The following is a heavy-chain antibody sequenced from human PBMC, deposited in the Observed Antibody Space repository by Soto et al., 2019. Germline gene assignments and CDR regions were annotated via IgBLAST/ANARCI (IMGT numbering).Heavy chain of an antibody. V-gene: IGHV4-59*01. CDR3: ARVRPYSSSWYFYYYMDV. D-gene: IGHD6-13*01. CDR2: IYYSGST. J-gene: IGHJ6*03. Sequence: SETLSLTCTVSGGSISSYYWSWIRQPPGKGLEWIGYIYYSGSTNYNPSLKSRVTISVDTSKNQFSLKLSSVTAADTAVYYCARVRPYSSSWYFYYYMDVWGKGPTVTVSS. CDR1: GGSISSYY.